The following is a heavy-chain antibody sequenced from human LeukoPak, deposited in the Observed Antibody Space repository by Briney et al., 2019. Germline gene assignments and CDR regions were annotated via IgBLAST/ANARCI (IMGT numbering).Heavy chain of an antibody. Sequence: SETLSLTCTAFGGSISSYYWSWIRQPPGKGLEWIGYIYYSGTTNYNPSLKSRVTISVDTSKNQFSLKLSSVTAADTAVYYCARDVGYTYYYDSSGYYGDAFDIWGQGTMVTVSS. CDR2: IYYSGTT. J-gene: IGHJ3*02. CDR3: ARDVGYTYYYDSSGYYGDAFDI. V-gene: IGHV4-59*12. CDR1: GGSISSYY. D-gene: IGHD3-22*01.